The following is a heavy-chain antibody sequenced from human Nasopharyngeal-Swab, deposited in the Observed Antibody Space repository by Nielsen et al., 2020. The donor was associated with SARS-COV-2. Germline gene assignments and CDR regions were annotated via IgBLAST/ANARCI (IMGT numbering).Heavy chain of an antibody. J-gene: IGHJ6*04. V-gene: IGHV3-30*18. Sequence: VRQAPGKGLEWVAVISYDGSNKYYADSVKGRFTISRDNSKNTLYLQMNSLRAEDTAVYYCAKHIGDVWGKGTTVTVSS. CDR3: AKHIGDV. CDR2: ISYDGSNK.